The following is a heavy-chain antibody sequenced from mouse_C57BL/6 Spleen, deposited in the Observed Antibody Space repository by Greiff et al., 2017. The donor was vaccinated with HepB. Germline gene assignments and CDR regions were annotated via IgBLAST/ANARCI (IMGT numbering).Heavy chain of an antibody. CDR3: ASGDYDGVWYAMDY. D-gene: IGHD2-4*01. Sequence: VQLQQPGAELVKPGASVELSCKASGYTFTSYWMHWVKQRPGRGLEWIGRIDPNSGGTKYNEKFKSKATLTVDKPSSTAYMQLSSLTSEDSAVYYCASGDYDGVWYAMDYWGQGTSVTVSS. CDR2: IDPNSGGT. CDR1: GYTFTSYW. J-gene: IGHJ4*01. V-gene: IGHV1-72*01.